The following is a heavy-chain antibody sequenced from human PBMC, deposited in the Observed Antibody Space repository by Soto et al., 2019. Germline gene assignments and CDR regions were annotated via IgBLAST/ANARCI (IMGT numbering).Heavy chain of an antibody. CDR2: INPSSST. CDR1: GYGFTSYY. CDR3: ARGIAVAGTSGWFDP. Sequence: GASVKVSCEASGYGFTSYYIHWVRQDPGQGLEWMGIINPSSSTTYAQKFQGRVTMTRDTSTSTVYMELSSLRSEDTAVYYCARGIAVAGTSGWFDPWGQGTLVTSPQ. D-gene: IGHD6-19*01. J-gene: IGHJ5*02. V-gene: IGHV1-46*01.